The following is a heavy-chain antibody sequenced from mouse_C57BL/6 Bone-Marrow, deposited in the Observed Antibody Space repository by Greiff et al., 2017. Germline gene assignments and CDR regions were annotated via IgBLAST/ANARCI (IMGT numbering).Heavy chain of an antibody. CDR1: GYSFTSYY. V-gene: IGHV1-66*01. CDR2: IYPGSGNT. J-gene: IGHJ3*01. CDR3: ARTWLLPLCAY. D-gene: IGHD2-3*01. Sequence: QVQLKESGPELVKPGASVKISCKASGYSFTSYYIHWVKQRPGQGLAWIGWIYPGSGNTKYNEKFKGKATLTADTSSSTAYMQLSSLTSEDSAVYYCARTWLLPLCAYWGQGTLVTVSA.